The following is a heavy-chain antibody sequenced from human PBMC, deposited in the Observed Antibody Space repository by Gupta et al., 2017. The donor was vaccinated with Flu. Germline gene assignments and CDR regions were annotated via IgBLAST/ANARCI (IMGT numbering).Heavy chain of an antibody. J-gene: IGHJ4*02. V-gene: IGHV4-39*01. CDR3: ARHGSGWWIDY. CDR1: GGSISSSSYY. Sequence: QLQLQESGPGLVKPSETLSLTCTVSGGSISSSSYYWGWIRQPPGKGLEWIGSIYYSGSTYYNPSLKSRVTISVDTSKNQFSLKLSSVTAADTAVYYCARHGSGWWIDYWGQGTLVTVSS. CDR2: IYYSGST. D-gene: IGHD6-19*01.